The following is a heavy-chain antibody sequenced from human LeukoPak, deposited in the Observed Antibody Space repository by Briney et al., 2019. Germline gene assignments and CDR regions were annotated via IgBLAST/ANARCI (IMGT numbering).Heavy chain of an antibody. CDR3: ARHLWFGESYYFDY. V-gene: IGHV1-8*01. D-gene: IGHD3-10*01. Sequence: GASVKVSCKASGYTFTSYDIYWVRQATGQGLEWMGWMSPNSGNTGYAQKFQGRVTMTTDTSTSTAYMELRSLRSDDTAVYYCARHLWFGESYYFDYWGQGTLVTVSS. J-gene: IGHJ4*02. CDR1: GYTFTSYD. CDR2: MSPNSGNT.